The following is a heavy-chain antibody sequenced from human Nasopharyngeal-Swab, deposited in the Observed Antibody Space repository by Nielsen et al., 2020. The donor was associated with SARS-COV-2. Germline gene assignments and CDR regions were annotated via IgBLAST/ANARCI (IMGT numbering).Heavy chain of an antibody. CDR3: ARDLRLRAMDV. D-gene: IGHD4-17*01. V-gene: IGHV4-31*02. CDR2: IYYSGST. Sequence: WSRQPPGKGLEWIGYIYYSGSTYYNPSLKSRVTISVDTSKNQFSLKLSSVTAADTAVYYCARDLRLRAMDVWGQGTTVTVSS. J-gene: IGHJ6*02.